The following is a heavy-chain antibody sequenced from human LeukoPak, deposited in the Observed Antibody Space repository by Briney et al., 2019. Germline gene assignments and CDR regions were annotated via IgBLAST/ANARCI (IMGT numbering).Heavy chain of an antibody. CDR1: GGTFSSYA. D-gene: IGHD6-19*01. J-gene: IGHJ3*02. CDR2: IIPIFGTA. Sequence: GASVKVSCKASGGTFSSYAISWVRQAPGQGLEWMGGIIPIFGTANYAQKLQGRVTITTDEFTSTAYMELSSLRSEDTAVYYCARARAGQDAFDIWGQGTMVTVSS. V-gene: IGHV1-69*05. CDR3: ARARAGQDAFDI.